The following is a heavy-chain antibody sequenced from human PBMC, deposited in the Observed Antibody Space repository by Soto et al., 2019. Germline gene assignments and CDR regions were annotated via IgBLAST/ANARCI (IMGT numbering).Heavy chain of an antibody. CDR1: GGTFSNSG. D-gene: IGHD2-21*02. J-gene: IGHJ4*02. CDR3: ARSPILVSVTLHENYFDS. Sequence: QLHLVQSGAEVKKPGSSLKVSCKASGGTFSNSGISWVRQAPGQGLEWMGGIIPIFDTTNYAQKLQGRITIIADESTNTVYMELSNLRCADTGVYYCARSPILVSVTLHENYFDSWGQGTRVTVSS. CDR2: IIPIFDTT. V-gene: IGHV1-69*01.